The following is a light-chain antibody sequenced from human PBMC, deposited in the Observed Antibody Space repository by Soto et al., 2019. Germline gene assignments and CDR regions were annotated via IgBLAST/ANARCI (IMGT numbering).Light chain of an antibody. V-gene: IGKV3-15*01. CDR3: QQYNNWPPLT. CDR1: QTVSNN. Sequence: EIVMTQSPATLSVSPGERATLSCRASQTVSNNLAWYQQKPGQAPRLLIYGASTRATGIPARFSGSGSGTEFTLTISSLQSEDFAVYYCQQYNNWPPLTFGQGTRLEIK. J-gene: IGKJ5*01. CDR2: GAS.